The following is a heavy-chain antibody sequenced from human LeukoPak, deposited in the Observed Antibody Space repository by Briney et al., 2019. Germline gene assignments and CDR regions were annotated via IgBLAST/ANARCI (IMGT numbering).Heavy chain of an antibody. Sequence: GGSLRLSCAASGFTVSSNYMSWVRQAPGKGLEWVSVIYSGGSTYYADSVKGRFTISRDNSKNTLYLQMSSLRAEDTAVYYCARETLDYYHYYGMDVWGQGTTVTVSS. CDR3: ARETLDYYHYYGMDV. D-gene: IGHD3/OR15-3a*01. CDR1: GFTVSSNY. V-gene: IGHV3-53*05. CDR2: IYSGGST. J-gene: IGHJ6*02.